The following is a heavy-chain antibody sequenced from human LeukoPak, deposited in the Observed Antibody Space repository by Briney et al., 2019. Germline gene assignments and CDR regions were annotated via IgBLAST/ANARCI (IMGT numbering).Heavy chain of an antibody. CDR2: ISGSGGST. D-gene: IGHD3-22*01. Sequence: PGGSLRLSCAASGFTFSSYAMSWVRQAPGKGLEWVSAISGSGGSTYYADSVEGRFTISRDNSKNTLYLQMNSLRAEDTAVYYCAKERDYYDSSGYYNGGFDPWGQGTLVTVSS. J-gene: IGHJ5*02. CDR3: AKERDYYDSSGYYNGGFDP. CDR1: GFTFSSYA. V-gene: IGHV3-23*01.